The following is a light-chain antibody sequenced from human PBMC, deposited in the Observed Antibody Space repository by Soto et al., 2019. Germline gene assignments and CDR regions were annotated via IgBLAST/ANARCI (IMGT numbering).Light chain of an antibody. Sequence: DIVMTQSPDSLAVSLGERATINCTSSQNLLYSSNNKNYLAWVQQKAGQPPKLLIYWASTRESGVPERFSGSGSGTEFTLTISDLQAEDVAVYYCQQYYTTPQTFGQGTKVEIK. CDR1: QNLLYSSNNKNY. CDR3: QQYYTTPQT. J-gene: IGKJ1*01. CDR2: WAS. V-gene: IGKV4-1*01.